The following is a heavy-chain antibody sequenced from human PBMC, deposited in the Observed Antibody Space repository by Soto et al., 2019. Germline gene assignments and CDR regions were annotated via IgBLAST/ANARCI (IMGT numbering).Heavy chain of an antibody. CDR3: AAGIFGVAPYFDY. V-gene: IGHV1-58*01. D-gene: IGHD3-3*01. Sequence: SVKVSCKASGFTFTSSAVQWVRQARGQRLEWIGWIVVGSGNTNYAQKFQERVTITRDMSTSTAYMELSSLRSEDTAVYYCAAGIFGVAPYFDYWGQGTLVTVSS. CDR1: GFTFTSSA. J-gene: IGHJ4*02. CDR2: IVVGSGNT.